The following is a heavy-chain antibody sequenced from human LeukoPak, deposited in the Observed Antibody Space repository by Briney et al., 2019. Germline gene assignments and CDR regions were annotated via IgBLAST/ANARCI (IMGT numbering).Heavy chain of an antibody. J-gene: IGHJ4*02. Sequence: PGGSLRLSCAASRFTFSSYGMHWVRQAPGKGLEWVAFIRHDGSSKYYADSVKSRFTISRDNSKNTLYLQMNSLRAEDTAVYYCARTKLYDYVWGSYRYTGRPTEADYWGQGTLVTVSS. CDR3: ARTKLYDYVWGSYRYTGRPTEADY. D-gene: IGHD3-16*02. CDR1: RFTFSSYG. V-gene: IGHV3-30*02. CDR2: IRHDGSSK.